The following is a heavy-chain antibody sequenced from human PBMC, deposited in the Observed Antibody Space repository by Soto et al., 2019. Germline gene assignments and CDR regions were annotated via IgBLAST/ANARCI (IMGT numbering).Heavy chain of an antibody. CDR2: IYYSGST. Sequence: QLQLQESGPGLVKPSETLSLTCTVSGGSISSSSYYWGWIRQPPGKGLEWIGSIYYSGSTYYNPSLKRRITISVDTSKNQFSLKLSSVTAANTVVYYGARHNQWFGELLRAFDIWGQGTMVTVSS. CDR1: GGSISSSSYY. CDR3: ARHNQWFGELLRAFDI. V-gene: IGHV4-39*01. J-gene: IGHJ3*02. D-gene: IGHD3-10*01.